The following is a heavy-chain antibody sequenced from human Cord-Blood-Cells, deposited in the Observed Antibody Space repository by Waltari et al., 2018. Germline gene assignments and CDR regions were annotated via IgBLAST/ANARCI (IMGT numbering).Heavy chain of an antibody. V-gene: IGHV1-2*04. CDR1: GYTFTGYY. J-gene: IGHJ6*02. CDR2: INPNSGGT. D-gene: IGHD2-21*01. CDR3: AITFPGLLTRGHYYYGMDV. Sequence: QVQLVQSGAEVKKPGASVKVSCKASGYTFTGYYMHWVRQAPGQGLEWMGWINPNSGGTNYAQKFQGWVTMTRDTSISTAYMELSRLGSDDTAVYYCAITFPGLLTRGHYYYGMDVWGQGTTVTVSS.